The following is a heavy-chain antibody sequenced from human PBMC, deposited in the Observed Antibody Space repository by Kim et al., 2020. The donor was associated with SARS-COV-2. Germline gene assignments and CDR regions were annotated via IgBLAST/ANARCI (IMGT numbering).Heavy chain of an antibody. CDR1: GDSVSSNTAA. CDR3: VRGGFHSGWSFDF. Sequence: SQTLSLTCAISGDSVSSNTAAWNWIRQSPSRGLEWLGRTHYRSKWSSDYAPSVKSRISINPDTSQNQFSLHLGSVTPDDTAVYYCVRGGFHSGWSFDFWGQGTLVTVSS. V-gene: IGHV6-1*01. CDR2: THYRSKWSS. J-gene: IGHJ4*02. D-gene: IGHD6-19*01.